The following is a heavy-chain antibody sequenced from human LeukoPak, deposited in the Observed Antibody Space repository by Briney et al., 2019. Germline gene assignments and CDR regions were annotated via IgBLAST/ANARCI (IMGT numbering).Heavy chain of an antibody. CDR3: AREGIVVVIDAFDI. CDR2: INPNSGGT. J-gene: IGHJ3*02. D-gene: IGHD3-22*01. V-gene: IGHV1-2*02. CDR1: GYTFTGYY. Sequence: ASVKVSCKASGYTFTGYYMHWVRQAPGQGLEWMGWINPNSGGTNYAQKFQGRVTMTRDTSISTAYMELSRLRSDDTAVYYCAREGIVVVIDAFDIWGQGTMVTVSS.